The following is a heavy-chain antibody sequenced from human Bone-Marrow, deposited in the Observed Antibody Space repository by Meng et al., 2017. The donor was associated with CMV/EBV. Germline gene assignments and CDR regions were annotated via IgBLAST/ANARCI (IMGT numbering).Heavy chain of an antibody. J-gene: IGHJ4*02. CDR2: IYWDDDK. CDR3: AHGYSSWPETYYFDY. V-gene: IGHV2-5*05. D-gene: IGHD6-13*01. Sequence: GLSLSTSGVAVGWIRQPPGKTLEWLALIYWDDDKRYGPSMTSRLTITKDTSKNQVVLTMTNMDPVDTATYYCAHGYSSWPETYYFDYWGQGTLVTVSS. CDR1: GLSLSTSGVA.